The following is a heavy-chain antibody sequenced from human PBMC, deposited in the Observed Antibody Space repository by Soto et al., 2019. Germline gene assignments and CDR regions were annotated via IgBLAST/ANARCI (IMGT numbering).Heavy chain of an antibody. CDR2: VSATAGTT. V-gene: IGHV3-23*04. Sequence: DVQLVDSGGGLVQPGGSLRLSCAASGFTFSNYAMSWVRQAPGKGLEWVSLVSATAGTTYYTDSVKGWFTISRDNSRNTVYLQMTSLRADDTSVYYCAKDLVAGGFDYWGQGTLVTVSS. CDR1: GFTFSNYA. CDR3: AKDLVAGGFDY. D-gene: IGHD2-21*01. J-gene: IGHJ4*02.